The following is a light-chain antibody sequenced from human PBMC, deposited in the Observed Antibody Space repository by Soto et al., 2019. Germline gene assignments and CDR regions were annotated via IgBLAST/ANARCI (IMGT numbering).Light chain of an antibody. V-gene: IGKV1-12*01. CDR1: RGIGDR. CDR2: AAS. CDR3: LQVSSFPRT. J-gene: IGKJ1*01. Sequence: DIQMTQSPSSLSAVVGDRVTITCRASRGIGDRLAWFQQKPGKAPRFLIQAASMLHSGVPSRFSGSGSGSEFILSINSLQPEDFETYYGLQVSSFPRTFRQGTKVEI.